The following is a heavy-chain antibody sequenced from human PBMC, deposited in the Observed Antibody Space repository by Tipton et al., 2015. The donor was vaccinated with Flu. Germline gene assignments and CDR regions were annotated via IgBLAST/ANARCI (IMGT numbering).Heavy chain of an antibody. Sequence: TLSLTCAVSGYSISSGYYWGWIRQPPGKGLEWIGTIYHSGSTYYNPSLKSRVTISVDTSKNQFSLKLSSVTAADTAVYYCARDSRLYNWNVWGQGTMVTVSS. CDR2: IYHSGST. J-gene: IGHJ3*01. CDR3: ARDSRLYNWNV. CDR1: GYSISSGYY. V-gene: IGHV4-38-2*02. D-gene: IGHD1-20*01.